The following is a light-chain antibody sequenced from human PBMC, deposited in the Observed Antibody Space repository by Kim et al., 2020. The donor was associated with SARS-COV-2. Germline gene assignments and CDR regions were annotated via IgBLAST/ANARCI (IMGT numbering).Light chain of an antibody. CDR3: SSYTSSSTYV. J-gene: IGLJ1*01. Sequence: GQSITIACNGTSSDVGVYNYVSWYQQNPGKAPKLMIYDVSNRPSGVSNRFSGSKSGNTASLTISGLQAEDEADYYCSSYTSSSTYVFGTGTKVTVL. CDR1: SSDVGVYNY. V-gene: IGLV2-14*03. CDR2: DVS.